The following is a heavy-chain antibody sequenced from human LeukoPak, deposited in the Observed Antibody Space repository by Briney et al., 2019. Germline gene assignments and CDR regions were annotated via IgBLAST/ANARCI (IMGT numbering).Heavy chain of an antibody. CDR3: ARGTFYGDYFGTGSNYFDY. CDR2: IYYSGST. D-gene: IGHD4-17*01. J-gene: IGHJ4*02. Sequence: SETLSLTCTVSGGSISSYYWSWIRQPPGKGLEWIGYIYYSGSTNYNPSLKSRVTISVDTSKNQFSLKLSSVTAADTAVYYCARGTFYGDYFGTGSNYFDYWGQGTLVTVSS. V-gene: IGHV4-59*01. CDR1: GGSISSYY.